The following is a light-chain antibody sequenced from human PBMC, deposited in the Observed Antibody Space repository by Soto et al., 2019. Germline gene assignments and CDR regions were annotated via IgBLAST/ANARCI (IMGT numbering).Light chain of an antibody. Sequence: QYALTQPPSAYGSPGQSVTISCTGTSSDVGGYNYVSWYQQDPGKAPKVIIYEVSKRPSGVPDRFSGSKTGSTASLTVSGLQAEDEADYYGSSYAVTNIFVFGTGTKVTVL. J-gene: IGLJ1*01. CDR3: SSYAVTNIFV. CDR1: SSDVGGYNY. V-gene: IGLV2-8*01. CDR2: EVS.